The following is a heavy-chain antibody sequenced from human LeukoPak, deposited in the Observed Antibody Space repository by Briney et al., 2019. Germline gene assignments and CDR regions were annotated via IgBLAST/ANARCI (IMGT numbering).Heavy chain of an antibody. CDR2: INPNSGGT. CDR3: ARYRIAVATAFDY. D-gene: IGHD6-19*01. Sequence: ASVKVSCKASGYTFTAYYMHRVRQAPGQGLEWMGWINPNSGGTNYAQKFQGRVTMTRDTSISTAYMELSRLRSDDTAVYYCARYRIAVATAFDYWGQGTLVTVSS. V-gene: IGHV1-2*02. CDR1: GYTFTAYY. J-gene: IGHJ4*02.